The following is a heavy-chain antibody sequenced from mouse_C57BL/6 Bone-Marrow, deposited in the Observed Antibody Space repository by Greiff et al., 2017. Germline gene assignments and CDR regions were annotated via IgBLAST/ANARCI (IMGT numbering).Heavy chain of an antibody. D-gene: IGHD1-1*01. CDR2: INPSNGGT. CDR1: GYTFTSYW. Sequence: QVQLQQPGTELVKPGASVKLSCKASGYTFTSYWMHWVKQRPGQGLEWIGNINPSNGGTNYNEKFKSKATLTVDKSSSTAYMQLSSLTSEDSSVYYCSRSDYYGSTYWYFDVWGTGTTVTVSS. CDR3: SRSDYYGSTYWYFDV. V-gene: IGHV1-53*01. J-gene: IGHJ1*03.